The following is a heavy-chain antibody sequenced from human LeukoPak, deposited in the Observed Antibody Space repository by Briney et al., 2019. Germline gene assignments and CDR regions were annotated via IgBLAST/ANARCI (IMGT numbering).Heavy chain of an antibody. CDR2: ISAYNGNT. CDR1: GYTFTSYG. D-gene: IGHD2-2*02. CDR3: ARDIVVVPAAIGAWFDP. Sequence: ASVKVSCKASGYTFTSYGISWVRQAPGQGLAWMGWISAYNGNTNYAQKLQGRVTMTTDTSTSTAYMELRSLRSDDTAVYYCARDIVVVPAAIGAWFDPWGQGTLVTVSS. J-gene: IGHJ5*02. V-gene: IGHV1-18*01.